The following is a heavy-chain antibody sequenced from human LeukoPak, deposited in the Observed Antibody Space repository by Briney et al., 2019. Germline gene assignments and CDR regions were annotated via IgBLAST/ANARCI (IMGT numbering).Heavy chain of an antibody. J-gene: IGHJ4*02. V-gene: IGHV4-31*03. D-gene: IGHD1-1*01. CDR2: IYYTGST. CDR1: GDSMSNGGYF. CDR3: ARGLPGARIPYHFDS. Sequence: PSQTLSLTFTVSGDSMSNGGYFWSWIRQHPGKGLEWIGYIYYTGSTTYNPSLQSRVTISVDTSKNNFSLRLNPVTAADTAIYFCARGLPGARIPYHFDSWGQGTLVAVSS.